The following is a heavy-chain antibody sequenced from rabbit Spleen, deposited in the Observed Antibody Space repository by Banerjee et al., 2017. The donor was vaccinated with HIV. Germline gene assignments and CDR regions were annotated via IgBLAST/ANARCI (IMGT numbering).Heavy chain of an antibody. CDR1: GFTLSSYY. CDR2: IDPVFGNT. V-gene: IGHV1S7*01. Sequence: HLKESGGGLVQPGGSLKLSCTASGFTLSSYYMNWVRQAPGKGLEWIGYIDPVFGNTYYANWVNGRFSISRENAQNTVFLQMTSLTAADTATYFCARGDYAGANSGYHAGFSLWGPGTLVTVS. J-gene: IGHJ4*01. CDR3: ARGDYAGANSGYHAGFSL. D-gene: IGHD4-2*01.